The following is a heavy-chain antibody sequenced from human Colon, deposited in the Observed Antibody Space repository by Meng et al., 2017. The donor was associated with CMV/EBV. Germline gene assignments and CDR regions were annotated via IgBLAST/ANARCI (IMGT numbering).Heavy chain of an antibody. D-gene: IGHD2-15*01. V-gene: IGHV3-15*01. CDR1: GFTFTNAA. CDR3: TTLLRGF. CDR2: IKSKIDGGKI. Sequence: LSCAACGFTFTNAAMTWVRQASGKGLEWIGSIKSKIDGGKIDYAAPVRGRFAISRDDSKATVYLQIDTLEIEDTGMYYCTTLLRGFWGQGTLVTVSS. J-gene: IGHJ4*02.